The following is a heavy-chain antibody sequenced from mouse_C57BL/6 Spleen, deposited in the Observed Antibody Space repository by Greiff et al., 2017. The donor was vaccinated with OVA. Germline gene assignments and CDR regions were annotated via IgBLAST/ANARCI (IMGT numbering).Heavy chain of an antibody. CDR3: ARGVVAFDY. CDR1: GYTFTSYW. Sequence: QVQLQQPGAELVKPGASVKLSCKASGYTFTSYWMQWVKQRPGQGLEWIGEIDPSDSYTNYNQKFKGKATLTVDTSSSTAYMQLSSLTSEDSAVYYCARGVVAFDYWGQGTTLTVSS. CDR2: IDPSDSYT. D-gene: IGHD1-1*01. J-gene: IGHJ2*01. V-gene: IGHV1-50*01.